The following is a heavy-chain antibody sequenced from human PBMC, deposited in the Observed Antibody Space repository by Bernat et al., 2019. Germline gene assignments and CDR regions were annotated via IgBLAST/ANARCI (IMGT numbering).Heavy chain of an antibody. Sequence: QVQLQQWGAGLLKPSETLSLTCAVYGGSFSGYYWSWIRQPPGKGLEWIGEINHSGSTNYNPSLKSRGTISVDTSKNQFSLRLSSVTAADTAVYYCARGLRPLGYCSSTSCYGLGDVWGQGTTVTVSS. V-gene: IGHV4-34*01. J-gene: IGHJ6*02. CDR1: GGSFSGYY. CDR3: ARGLRPLGYCSSTSCYGLGDV. D-gene: IGHD2-2*01. CDR2: INHSGST.